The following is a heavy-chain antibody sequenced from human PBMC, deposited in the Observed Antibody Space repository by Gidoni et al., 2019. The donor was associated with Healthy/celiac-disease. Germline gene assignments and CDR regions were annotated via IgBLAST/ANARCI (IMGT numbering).Heavy chain of an antibody. Sequence: EVQLVASGGGLVQPGRSMRLSCAASGFTFDDFAMHWVRQGPGKGLEWFSGISWNSGSIGYADSVKGRFTISRDNAKNALYLQMNSLRAEDTALYYCAKDSHRTTVVTPGFFDYWGQGTLVTVSS. CDR1: GFTFDDFA. V-gene: IGHV3-9*01. J-gene: IGHJ4*02. CDR2: ISWNSGSI. CDR3: AKDSHRTTVVTPGFFDY. D-gene: IGHD4-17*01.